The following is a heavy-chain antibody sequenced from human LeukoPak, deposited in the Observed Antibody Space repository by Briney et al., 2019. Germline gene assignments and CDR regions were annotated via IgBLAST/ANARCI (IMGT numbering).Heavy chain of an antibody. Sequence: ASVKVSCKASGYTFTSYDINWVRQATGQGLEWMGWMSPNSGNTGYAQKFQGRVTMTRSTSMSTAYMELSSLRSEDTAVYYCVRGPPNWGYDYWGQGTLVTVS. D-gene: IGHD7-27*01. CDR2: MSPNSGNT. CDR1: GYTFTSYD. V-gene: IGHV1-8*01. J-gene: IGHJ4*02. CDR3: VRGPPNWGYDY.